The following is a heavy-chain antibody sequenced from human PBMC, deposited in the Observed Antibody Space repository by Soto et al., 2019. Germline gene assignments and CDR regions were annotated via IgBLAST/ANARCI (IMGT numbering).Heavy chain of an antibody. V-gene: IGHV3-21*01. D-gene: IGHD3-3*01. CDR3: ARSYDFWSGYYSFYYMAV. CDR2: ISSSINYI. J-gene: IGHJ6*03. CDR1: GFTFSNYS. Sequence: GGSLRLSCAASGFTFSNYSMNWVRQAPGKGLEWVASISSSINYIYYADSLKGRFTISRDNAKNSLYLQMNSLRAEDTAVYYCARSYDFWSGYYSFYYMAVWGQGTTVTVSS.